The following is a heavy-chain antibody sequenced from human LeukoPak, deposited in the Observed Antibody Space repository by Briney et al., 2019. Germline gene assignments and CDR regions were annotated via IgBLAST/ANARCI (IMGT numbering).Heavy chain of an antibody. CDR3: ATDDYRGLGY. V-gene: IGHV3-74*01. D-gene: IGHD3-16*01. CDR2: IIPEGSVT. Sequence: GGSLRLSCVTSGLTFSNYYMHWVRHVPGEGLVWVSHIIPEGSVTSYADSVKGRFTISRDNAKNTVYLQLNNLRAEDTAVYYCATDDYRGLGYWGQGTLVTVSS. J-gene: IGHJ4*02. CDR1: GLTFSNYY.